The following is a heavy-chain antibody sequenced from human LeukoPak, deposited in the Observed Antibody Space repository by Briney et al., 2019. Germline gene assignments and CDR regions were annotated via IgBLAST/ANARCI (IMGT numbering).Heavy chain of an antibody. V-gene: IGHV4-4*07. J-gene: IGHJ6*03. CDR2: IYTSGNT. CDR1: GGSISNYY. D-gene: IGHD6-6*01. Sequence: PPETLSLTCTVSGGSISNYYGSWIRQPAGKGLEWIGRIYTSGNTNYNPSLKSRVTMSVDTSKNQFCLWLDSVTAADTAVYYCARDVRRSSSSSNSYYYYMDVWGKGTTVTVSS. CDR3: ARDVRRSSSSSNSYYYYMDV.